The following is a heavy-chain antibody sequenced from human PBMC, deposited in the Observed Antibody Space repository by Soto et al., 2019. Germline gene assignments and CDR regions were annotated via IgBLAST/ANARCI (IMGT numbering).Heavy chain of an antibody. J-gene: IGHJ5*02. CDR1: GYTFTSYG. V-gene: IGHV1-18*01. CDR2: ISAYNGNT. CDR3: ASSDILNVWNWFDR. Sequence: ASVKVSCKASGYTFTSYGISWVRQAPGQGLEWMGWISAYNGNTNYAQKLQGRVTMTTDTSTSTAYMELRSLRSDDTAVYYCASSDILNVWNWFDRWGQGTLVTVSS. D-gene: IGHD3-9*01.